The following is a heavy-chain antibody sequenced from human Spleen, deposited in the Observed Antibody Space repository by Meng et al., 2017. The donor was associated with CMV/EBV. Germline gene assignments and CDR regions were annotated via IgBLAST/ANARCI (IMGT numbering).Heavy chain of an antibody. D-gene: IGHD3-10*01. CDR2: IYYSGST. V-gene: IGHV4-39*07. J-gene: IGHJ4*02. Sequence: LQESGPGLVKPSETLSLTCTGSGGSISSSSYYWGWIRQPPGKGLEWIGSIYYSGSTYYNPSLKSRVTISVDTSKNQFSLKLSSVTAADTAVYYCARIINDYGGYWGQGTLVTVSS. CDR3: ARIINDYGGY. CDR1: GGSISSSSYY.